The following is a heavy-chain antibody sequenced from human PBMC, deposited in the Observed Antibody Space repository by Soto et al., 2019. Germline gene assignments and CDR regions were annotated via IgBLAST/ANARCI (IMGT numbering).Heavy chain of an antibody. CDR1: GYTFTSYD. V-gene: IGHV1-8*01. Sequence: ASVKVSCKASGYTFTSYDINWVRQATGQGLEWMGWMNPNSGNTGYAQKFQGRVTITADESTSTAYMELSSLRSEDTSVYYCASSQGSSGYYSDFDYWGKGTTVTVSS. J-gene: IGHJ4*03. CDR2: MNPNSGNT. D-gene: IGHD3-22*01. CDR3: ASSQGSSGYYSDFDY.